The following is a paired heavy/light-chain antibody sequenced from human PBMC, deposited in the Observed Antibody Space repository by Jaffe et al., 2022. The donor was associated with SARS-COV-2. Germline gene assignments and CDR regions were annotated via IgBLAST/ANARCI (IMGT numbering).Heavy chain of an antibody. Sequence: QLQLQESGPGLVKPSETLSLTCSVSGGSITTSSYYWGWIRQPPGKGLEWIGNIYYSGSTYYNPSLKSRVTISVDTSKNQFSLKLSSVTAEDTAVYYCASMEKRWLAATFDWVDPWGQGTLVTVSS. CDR2: IYYSGST. J-gene: IGHJ5*02. CDR1: GGSITTSSYY. V-gene: IGHV4-39*01. D-gene: IGHD2-15*01. CDR3: ASMEKRWLAATFDWVDP.
Light chain of an antibody. J-gene: IGKJ2*01. CDR1: QSIGRS. CDR2: DAS. Sequence: EIVLTQSPDFQSVTPKEKVTITCRASQSIGRSLHWYQQKPGQSPKLLIKDASQSFSGVPSRFSGSGSGTDFTLTIKSLEAEDAATYYCHQSSSLPHTFGQGTKLEIK. V-gene: IGKV6-21*01. CDR3: HQSSSLPHT.